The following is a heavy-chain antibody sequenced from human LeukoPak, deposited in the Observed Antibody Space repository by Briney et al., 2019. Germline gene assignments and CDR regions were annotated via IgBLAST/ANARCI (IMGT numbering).Heavy chain of an antibody. CDR3: AIREPIGY. Sequence: GGSLRLSCAASGFSFANSVISWIRQAPGKGPEWVSAVSGSGDRTDYADSVRGRFTISRDDSKSTLYLQMNSLRVEDTAIYYCAIREPIGYWGQGSLVTVSP. CDR1: GFSFANSV. V-gene: IGHV3-23*01. CDR2: VSGSGDRT. D-gene: IGHD6-13*01. J-gene: IGHJ4*02.